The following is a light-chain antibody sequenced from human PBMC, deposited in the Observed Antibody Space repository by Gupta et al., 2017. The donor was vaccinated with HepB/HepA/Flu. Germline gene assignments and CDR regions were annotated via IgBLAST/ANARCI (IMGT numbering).Light chain of an antibody. CDR3: QQYPHWPLT. V-gene: IGKV3-15*01. Sequence: EIVMTQSPATLSMSPGERATLSCRASLSITTNLAWYQFKPGQPPRLLIYDTSTRATGVPARFSGSGSGTEFTLTIASLQAEDFAVYCCQQYPHWPLTFGGGTKVDMK. CDR1: LSITTN. CDR2: DTS. J-gene: IGKJ4*01.